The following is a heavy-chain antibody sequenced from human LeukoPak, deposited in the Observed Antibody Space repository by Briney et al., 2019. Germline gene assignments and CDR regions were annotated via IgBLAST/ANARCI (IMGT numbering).Heavy chain of an antibody. CDR2: IYYSGST. V-gene: IGHV4-39*07. J-gene: IGHJ5*02. Sequence: SETLSLTCTVSGGSISSSSYYWGWIRQPPGKGLEWIGSIYYSGSTYYNPSLKSRVTISVDTSKNQFSLKLSSVTAADTAVYYCARDLRFCSDTRCFDWFDPWGQGTLVTVSS. CDR1: GGSISSSSYY. CDR3: ARDLRFCSDTRCFDWFDP. D-gene: IGHD2-2*01.